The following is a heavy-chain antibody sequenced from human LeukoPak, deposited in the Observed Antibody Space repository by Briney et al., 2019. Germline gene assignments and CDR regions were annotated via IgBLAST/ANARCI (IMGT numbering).Heavy chain of an antibody. D-gene: IGHD2-15*01. CDR3: ARELSRYYNDY. CDR1: GFTFSSYW. CDR2: IKQDGSEK. J-gene: IGHJ4*02. Sequence: SGGSLRLSCAASGFTFSSYWMSWVCQAPGKGLEWVANIKQDGSEKYYVDSVKGRFTISRDDAKNSLYLQMNSLRAEDTAVYYCARELSRYYNDYCGQGTLVTVSS. V-gene: IGHV3-7*01.